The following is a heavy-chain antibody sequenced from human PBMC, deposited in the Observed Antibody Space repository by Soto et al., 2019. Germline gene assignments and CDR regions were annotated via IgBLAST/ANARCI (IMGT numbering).Heavy chain of an antibody. CDR1: GFTFSSYS. V-gene: IGHV3-21*01. J-gene: IGHJ4*02. Sequence: PGGSLRLSCAASGFTFSSYSMNWVRQAPGKGLEWVSSISSSSSYIYYADSVKGRFTISRDNAKNSLYLQMNSLRAEDTAVYYCARGRGHSYGYVSVYWGQGTLVTVSS. CDR2: ISSSSSYI. CDR3: ARGRGHSYGYVSVY. D-gene: IGHD5-18*01.